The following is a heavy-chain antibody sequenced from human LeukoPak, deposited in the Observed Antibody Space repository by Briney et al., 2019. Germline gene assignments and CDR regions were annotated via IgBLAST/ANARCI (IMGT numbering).Heavy chain of an antibody. J-gene: IGHJ4*02. V-gene: IGHV4-39*07. CDR3: ARVSSRRFDRRNYFDY. Sequence: SETLSLTRTVSGGSISSSSYYWGWIRQPPGKGLEWIGSIYYSGSTYYNPSLKSRVTISVDTSKNQFSLKLSSVTAADTAVYYCARVSSRRFDRRNYFDYWGQGTLVTVSS. CDR2: IYYSGST. CDR1: GGSISSSSYY. D-gene: IGHD3-22*01.